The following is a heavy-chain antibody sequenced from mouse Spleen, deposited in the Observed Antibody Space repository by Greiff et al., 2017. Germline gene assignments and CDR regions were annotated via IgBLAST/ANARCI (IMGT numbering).Heavy chain of an antibody. Sequence: EVQLVESGGGLVKLGGSLKLSCAASGFTFSSYYMSWVRQTPEKRLEWVATISSGGGSTYYPDSVKGRFTISRDNAKNTLYLQMSSLNSEDTAVYYWARAYGYGPWYFGVWGAGTTVTVSS. J-gene: IGHJ1*01. D-gene: IGHD2-2*01. CDR1: GFTFSSYY. V-gene: IGHV5-12-1*01. CDR2: ISSGGGST. CDR3: ARAYGYGPWYFGV.